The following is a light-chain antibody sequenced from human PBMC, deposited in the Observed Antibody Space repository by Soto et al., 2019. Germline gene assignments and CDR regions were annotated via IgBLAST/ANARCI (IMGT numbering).Light chain of an antibody. CDR2: STS. J-gene: IGLJ3*02. CDR1: IGAVTSGYY. CDR3: PLSARGALV. V-gene: IGLV7-43*01. Sequence: QAVVTQEPSLTVSPGGTVTLTCASSIGAVTSGYYPNWFQQKPGQAPRPLIYSTSSKHSWTPARFSGSLLGGKAPLTLTGVQPEDEAEYYSPLSARGALVFGGGTQLTV.